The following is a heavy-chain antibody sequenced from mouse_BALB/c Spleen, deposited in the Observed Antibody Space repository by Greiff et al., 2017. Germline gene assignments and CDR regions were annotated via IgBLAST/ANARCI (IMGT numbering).Heavy chain of an antibody. CDR3: ARRDYYGNPFFDY. CDR2: IYPGDGDT. V-gene: IGHV1-80*01. CDR1: GYAFSSYW. J-gene: IGHJ2*01. Sequence: QVQLKESGAELVRPGSSVKISCKASGYAFSSYWMNWVKQRPGQGLEWIGQIYPGDGDTNYNGKFKGKATLTADKSSSTAYMQLSSLTSEDSAVYFCARRDYYGNPFFDYWGQGTTLTVSS. D-gene: IGHD2-1*01.